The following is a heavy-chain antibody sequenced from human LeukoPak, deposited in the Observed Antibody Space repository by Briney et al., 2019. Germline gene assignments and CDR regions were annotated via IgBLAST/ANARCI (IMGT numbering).Heavy chain of an antibody. D-gene: IGHD3-9*01. Sequence: ASVKVSCKASGYTFTSYGISWVRQAPGQGLEWMGWISAYNGNTNYAQKLQGRVTMTTDTSTSTAYMELRSLRSDDTAVYYCAREGGATNYDILTDPDYWGQGTLVTVSS. CDR2: ISAYNGNT. CDR3: AREGGATNYDILTDPDY. J-gene: IGHJ4*02. CDR1: GYTFTSYG. V-gene: IGHV1-18*01.